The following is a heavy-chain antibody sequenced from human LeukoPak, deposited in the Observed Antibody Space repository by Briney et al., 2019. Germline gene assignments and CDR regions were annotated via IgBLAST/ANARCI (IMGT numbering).Heavy chain of an antibody. CDR2: MSPNSGDT. D-gene: IGHD6-19*01. CDR1: GYTFTSYD. CDR3: ARDHGSGWWGFDY. J-gene: IGHJ4*02. Sequence: ASVKVSCKASGYTFTSYDFNWVRQATGQRPEWMGWMSPNSGDTGYAQKFQDRVTMTRNTSISTAYMELRSLRSDDTAVYYCARDHGSGWWGFDYWGQGTLVTVSS. V-gene: IGHV1-8*01.